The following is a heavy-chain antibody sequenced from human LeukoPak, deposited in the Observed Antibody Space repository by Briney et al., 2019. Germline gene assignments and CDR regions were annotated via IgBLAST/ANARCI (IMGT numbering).Heavy chain of an antibody. J-gene: IGHJ5*02. CDR1: GYIFTDYF. CDR3: GRGMPRSSCTPTDCNPNWFDP. Sequence: ASVNVSCKASGYIFTDYFIHWVRQAPGQGPEWMGWINPSSGDTKYAQKFRGRVSLTRQTSISTADMEVTSLRFDDTAVYYCGRGMPRSSCTPTDCNPNWFDPWGQGTLVNVS. V-gene: IGHV1-2*02. CDR2: INPSSGDT. D-gene: IGHD2-8*01.